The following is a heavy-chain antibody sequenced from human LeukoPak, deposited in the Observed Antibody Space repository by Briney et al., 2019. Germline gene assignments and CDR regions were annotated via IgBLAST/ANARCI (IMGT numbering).Heavy chain of an antibody. D-gene: IGHD1-26*01. CDR1: GYRFTSYW. CDR3: ARHVLSGGSYYLDY. V-gene: IGHV5-51*01. CDR2: IYPGDSDT. J-gene: IGHJ4*02. Sequence: GESLKISCKGSGYRFTSYWIGWVRQLPGKGLEWMGIIYPGDSDTRYSPSFQGQVTISADKSISTAFLQWSSLKASDTAMYYCARHVLSGGSYYLDYWGQGTLVTVSS.